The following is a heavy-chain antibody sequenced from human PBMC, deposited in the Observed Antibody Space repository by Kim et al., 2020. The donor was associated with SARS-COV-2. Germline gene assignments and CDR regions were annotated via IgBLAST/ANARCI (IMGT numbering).Heavy chain of an antibody. Sequence: GESLKISCKGSGYSFTSYWIGWVRQMPGKGLEWMGIIYPGDSDTRYSPSFQGQVTISADKSISTAYLQWSSLKASDTAMYYCARLRGYCSSTSCRNYYYYGMDVWGQGTTVTVSS. J-gene: IGHJ6*02. CDR3: ARLRGYCSSTSCRNYYYYGMDV. V-gene: IGHV5-51*01. CDR2: IYPGDSDT. CDR1: GYSFTSYW. D-gene: IGHD2-2*01.